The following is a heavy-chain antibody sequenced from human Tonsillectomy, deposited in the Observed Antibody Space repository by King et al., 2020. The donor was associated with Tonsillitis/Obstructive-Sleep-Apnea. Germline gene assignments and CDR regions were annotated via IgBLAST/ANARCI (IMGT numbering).Heavy chain of an antibody. J-gene: IGHJ4*02. D-gene: IGHD1-26*01. V-gene: IGHV5-10-1*03. CDR1: GYSFTSYR. CDR3: AARLGIVGATGY. Sequence: VQLVESGAEVKKPGESLRISCKGSGYSFTSYRISWVRQMPGKGLEWMGRIDPSDSYTNYSPSFQGHVTISADKSISTAYLQWSSLKASDTAMYYCAARLGIVGATGYWGQGTLVTVSS. CDR2: IDPSDSYT.